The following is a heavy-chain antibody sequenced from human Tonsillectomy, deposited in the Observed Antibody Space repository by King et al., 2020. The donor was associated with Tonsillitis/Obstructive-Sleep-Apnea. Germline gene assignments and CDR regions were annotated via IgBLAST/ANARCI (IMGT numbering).Heavy chain of an antibody. D-gene: IGHD2-2*01. Sequence: QLVQSGGGLVQPGGSLRLSCAASGFTFSSYWMSWVRQAPGKGLEWVANIKQDGSEKYYVDSVKGRFTISRDNAKNSLYLQMNSLRAEDTAVYYCARDYCSSTSCYDYYMDVWDKGTTVTVSS. CDR3: ARDYCSSTSCYDYYMDV. CDR1: GFTFSSYW. J-gene: IGHJ6*03. CDR2: IKQDGSEK. V-gene: IGHV3-7*04.